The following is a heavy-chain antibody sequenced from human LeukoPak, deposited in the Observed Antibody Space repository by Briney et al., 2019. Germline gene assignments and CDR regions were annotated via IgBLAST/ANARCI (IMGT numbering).Heavy chain of an antibody. CDR1: GASISAYY. CDR2: VYTSGSP. CDR3: ARVGGPVPAALEDAFDL. J-gene: IGHJ3*01. V-gene: IGHV4-4*07. D-gene: IGHD2-15*01. Sequence: SETLSLTCNVSGASISAYYWSWIRQSAGGRLEFIGRVYTSGSPDYNPSFKSRVTMSADTSKNQFSLKLRSVTAADTALYYCARVGGPVPAALEDAFDLWGQGTLVTVSS.